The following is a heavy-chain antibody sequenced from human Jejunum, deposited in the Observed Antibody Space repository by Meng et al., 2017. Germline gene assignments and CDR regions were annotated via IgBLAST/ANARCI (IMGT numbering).Heavy chain of an antibody. CDR2: IFRTGTS. D-gene: IGHD6-19*01. CDR3: ARKGGTYSTGHFPHFDY. CDR1: GDSLSSDNW. V-gene: IGHV4-4*02. Sequence: LLPDEGAGVVTPSGSLSSRCAGPGDSLSSDNWWSWVRPPPGKGPEWIGDIFRTGTSNYSPSLRSRVAIYMDKSKNQFSLSLNSVTAADTAVYYCARKGGTYSTGHFPHFDYWGQGTLVTVSS. J-gene: IGHJ4*02.